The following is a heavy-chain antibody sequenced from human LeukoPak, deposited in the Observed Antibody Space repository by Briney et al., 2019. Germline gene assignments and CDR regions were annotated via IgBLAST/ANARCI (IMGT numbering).Heavy chain of an antibody. D-gene: IGHD5-18*01. CDR2: IYYCGST. Sequence: SETLSLTCTVSGGSISSSSYYWGWIRQPPGKGLEWIGSIYYCGSTYYNPSLKSRVTISVDTSKNQFSLKLSSVTAADTAVYYCASRGGYSYGPTLGYYYYMDVWGKGTTVTVSS. CDR1: GGSISSSSYY. J-gene: IGHJ6*03. V-gene: IGHV4-39*07. CDR3: ASRGGYSYGPTLGYYYYMDV.